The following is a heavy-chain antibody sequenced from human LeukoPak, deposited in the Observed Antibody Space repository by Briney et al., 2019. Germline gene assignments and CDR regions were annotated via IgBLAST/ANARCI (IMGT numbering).Heavy chain of an antibody. Sequence: ETLSLTCAVSGGSISSSNWWSWVRQAPGKGLEWVSVIHSGGTTNYADSVKGRFTIPRDNSRNTLYIQMNSLRAEDTAVYYCARAVYSGNYHVGESDYWGQGTLVTVSS. J-gene: IGHJ4*02. D-gene: IGHD1-26*01. CDR2: IHSGGTT. CDR3: ARAVYSGNYHVGESDY. CDR1: GGSISSSNW. V-gene: IGHV3-53*01.